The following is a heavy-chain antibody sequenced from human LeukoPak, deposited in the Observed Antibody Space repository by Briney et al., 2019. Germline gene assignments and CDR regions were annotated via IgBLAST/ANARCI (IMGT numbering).Heavy chain of an antibody. CDR3: ARVLQALDY. J-gene: IGHJ4*02. V-gene: IGHV3-30*03. Sequence: QPGGSLRLSCAASGFTFNNYHMHWVRQAPGKGLEWVAVISYDGSNKYHADSVKGRFTISRDNSKNSLYLQMNRLRAEDTAVYYCARVLQALDYWGQGTLVTVSS. D-gene: IGHD4-11*01. CDR1: GFTFNNYH. CDR2: ISYDGSNK.